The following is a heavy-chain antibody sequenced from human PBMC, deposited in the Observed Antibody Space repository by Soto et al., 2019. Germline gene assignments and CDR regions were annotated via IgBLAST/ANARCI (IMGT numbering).Heavy chain of an antibody. CDR1: GYTLTELS. D-gene: IGHD1-26*01. J-gene: IGHJ4*02. V-gene: IGHV1-24*01. Sequence: ASVKVSCKVSGYTLTELSMHWVRQAPGKGLEWMGGFDPEDGETIYAQKFQGRVTMTEDTSTDAAYMELSSLRSEDTAVYYCATLVGATPYYFDYWGQGTLVTVSS. CDR3: ATLVGATPYYFDY. CDR2: FDPEDGET.